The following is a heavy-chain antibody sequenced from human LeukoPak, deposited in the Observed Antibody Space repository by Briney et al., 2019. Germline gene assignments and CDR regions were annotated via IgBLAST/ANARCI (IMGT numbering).Heavy chain of an antibody. CDR3: ARASGGSYGGAFDY. V-gene: IGHV1-46*01. CDR2: INPSGGST. CDR1: GYTFTSYY. J-gene: IGHJ4*02. Sequence: ASVKVSCKASGYTFTSYYMPRVRQAPGQGLEWMGIINPSGGSTNYAQKFQGRVTMTRDMSTSTVYMQLSSLRSDDTAVYYCARASGGSYGGAFDYWGQGTLVTVSS. D-gene: IGHD1-26*01.